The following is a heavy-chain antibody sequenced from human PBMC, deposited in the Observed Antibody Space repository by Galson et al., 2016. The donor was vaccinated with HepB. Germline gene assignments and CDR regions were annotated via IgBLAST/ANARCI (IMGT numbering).Heavy chain of an antibody. CDR1: GFSLSTTGVR. J-gene: IGHJ4*02. CDR3: ARIGFGDSGTFFDY. CDR2: IDWDDDK. Sequence: PALVKPTQTLTLTCTFSGFSLSTTGVRVSWIRQPPGKALEWLARIDWDDDKFYSISLRTRLSISKDTSKNHVVLTMTNMDPVDTATYYCARIGFGDSGTFFDYWGQGTLVTVSS. V-gene: IGHV2-70*04. D-gene: IGHD2-21*02.